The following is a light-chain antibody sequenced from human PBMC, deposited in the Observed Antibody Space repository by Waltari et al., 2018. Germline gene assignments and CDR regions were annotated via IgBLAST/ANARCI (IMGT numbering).Light chain of an antibody. CDR3: QQYNNWPPWT. CDR1: QSIGSY. V-gene: IGKV3-15*01. Sequence: EIVLTQSPATLSLSPGERATLSCRASQSIGSYLAWYQQKPGQAPRRLVSDASTRATGIPARFSGSGSGTEFTLTISSLQSEDFAVYYCQQYNNWPPWTFGQGTKVEIK. J-gene: IGKJ1*01. CDR2: DAS.